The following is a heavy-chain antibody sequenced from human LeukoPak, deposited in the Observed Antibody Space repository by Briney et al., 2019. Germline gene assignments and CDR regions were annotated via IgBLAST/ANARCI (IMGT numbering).Heavy chain of an antibody. Sequence: ASVKVSCKASGYTFTDYYMHWARQAPGQGLEWMGWINPNSGGTNYAEMFQGRVTMTRDTSITTAYMELSSLRSDDTAMYYCATLRRSGWYIGDWGQGTLVTVSS. V-gene: IGHV1-2*02. CDR3: ATLRRSGWYIGD. CDR2: INPNSGGT. D-gene: IGHD6-19*01. J-gene: IGHJ4*02. CDR1: GYTFTDYY.